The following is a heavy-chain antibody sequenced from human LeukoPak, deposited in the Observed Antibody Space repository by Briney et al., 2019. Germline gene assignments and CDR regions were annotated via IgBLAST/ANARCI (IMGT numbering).Heavy chain of an antibody. V-gene: IGHV3-11*05. D-gene: IGHD2-2*01. CDR3: AKDRYCSGTSCYAGFDY. CDR1: GFTFSDYY. J-gene: IGHJ4*02. Sequence: GGSLRLSCAASGFTFSDYYMSWIRQAPGKGLEWVSYISSSCSYTNYADSVKGRFTISRDSPENTLYLQMNSLRVEDTAVYYCAKDRYCSGTSCYAGFDYWGQGTLVTVSS. CDR2: ISSSCSYT.